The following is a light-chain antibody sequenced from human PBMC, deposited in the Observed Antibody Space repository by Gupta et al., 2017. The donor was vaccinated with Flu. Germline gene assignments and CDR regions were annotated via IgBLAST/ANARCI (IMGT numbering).Light chain of an antibody. V-gene: IGKV2-30*01. J-gene: IGKJ1*01. CDR3: MQCTHWPWT. CDR1: QSLVYSDRNSL. Sequence: VPLGQPASNSCRSSQSLVYSDRNSLLNWLQQRPGQSPSLLHCTFSNRDAGVPDRFSRSWSGTDFTLKISRVETEYVRVYCFMQCTHWPWTFGQGTRVEIK. CDR2: TFS.